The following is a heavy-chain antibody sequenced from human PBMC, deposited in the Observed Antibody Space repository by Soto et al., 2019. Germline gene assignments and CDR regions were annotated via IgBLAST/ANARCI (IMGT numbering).Heavy chain of an antibody. CDR3: ATEGGLIAVGGWS. CDR1: GYTFTGYY. D-gene: IGHD6-19*01. CDR2: INPNSGGT. V-gene: IGHV1-2*02. Sequence: ASVKVSCKASGYTFTGYYMHWVRQAPGQGLERIGWINPNSGGTNYAQKYQGRVTMTRDTSISTAYMELSGLRSDGTAVNYSATEGGLIAVGGWSWGQGTLGAVSS. J-gene: IGHJ4*02.